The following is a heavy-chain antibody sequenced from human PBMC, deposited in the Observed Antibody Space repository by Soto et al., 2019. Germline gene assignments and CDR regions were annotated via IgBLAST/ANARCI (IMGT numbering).Heavy chain of an antibody. Sequence: PSETLSLTCTVSGGSISSYYWSWIRQPPGKGLEWIGYIYYSGSTNYNPSLKSRVTISVDTSKNQFSLKLSSVTAADTAVYYCARDHRFMNWFDPWGQGTLVTVSS. V-gene: IGHV4-59*01. D-gene: IGHD3-3*01. J-gene: IGHJ5*02. CDR1: GGSISSYY. CDR2: IYYSGST. CDR3: ARDHRFMNWFDP.